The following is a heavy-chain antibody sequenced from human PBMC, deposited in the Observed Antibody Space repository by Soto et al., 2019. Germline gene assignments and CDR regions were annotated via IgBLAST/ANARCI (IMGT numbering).Heavy chain of an antibody. CDR1: GFSLSTSGVG. V-gene: IGHV2-5*02. CDR3: AHSTPSYVVTVEELWFDP. J-gene: IGHJ5*02. CDR2: IYWDDDK. Sequence: QITLKESGPTLVKPTQTLTLTCTFSGFSLSTSGVGVGWIRQPPGKALEWLALIYWDDDKRYSPSLKSRLTITKDTSKNQVVLTMTNMDPVDTATYYCAHSTPSYVVTVEELWFDPWGQGTLVTVSS. D-gene: IGHD1-26*01.